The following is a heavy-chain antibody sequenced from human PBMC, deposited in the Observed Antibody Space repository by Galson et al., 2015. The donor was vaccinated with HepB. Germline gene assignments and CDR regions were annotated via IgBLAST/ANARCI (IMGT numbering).Heavy chain of an antibody. CDR1: GGSMNTYY. J-gene: IGHJ4*02. CDR2: IHASGIT. V-gene: IGHV4-4*07. CDR3: ARWGMRPGFDY. D-gene: IGHD7-27*01. Sequence: LSLTCSVSGGSMNTYYWSWIRQPAGKGLQYIGRIHASGITNYNSFLKSRVTMSMDTSKNQFSLKLTSVTAADTAVYYCARWGMRPGFDYWGQGGLVTVSS.